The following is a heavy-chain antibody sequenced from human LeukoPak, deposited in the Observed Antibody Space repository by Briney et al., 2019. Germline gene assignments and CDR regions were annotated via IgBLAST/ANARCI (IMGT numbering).Heavy chain of an antibody. Sequence: GGSLRLSCAASGFTFDDYAMHWVRQAPGKGLEWVSGISWNSGSIGYADSVKGRFTISRDNAKNSLYLQMNSLRAEVTALYYCAKAVSGSYSPALFDYWGQGTLVTGSS. V-gene: IGHV3-9*01. D-gene: IGHD1-26*01. CDR2: ISWNSGSI. J-gene: IGHJ4*01. CDR1: GFTFDDYA. CDR3: AKAVSGSYSPALFDY.